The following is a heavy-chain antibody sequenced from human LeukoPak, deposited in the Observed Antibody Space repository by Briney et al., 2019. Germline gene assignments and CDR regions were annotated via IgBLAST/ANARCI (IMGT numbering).Heavy chain of an antibody. D-gene: IGHD6-13*01. CDR2: IYYSGST. Sequence: SETLSLTCTVSGGSISSYYWNWIRQPPGKGLEWIGYIYYSGSTNYNPSLKSRVTISVDTSKNQFSLKLSSVTAADTAVYYCARVLVAGSWYRGHNWFDPWGQGTLVTVSS. V-gene: IGHV4-59*01. CDR3: ARVLVAGSWYRGHNWFDP. CDR1: GGSISSYY. J-gene: IGHJ5*02.